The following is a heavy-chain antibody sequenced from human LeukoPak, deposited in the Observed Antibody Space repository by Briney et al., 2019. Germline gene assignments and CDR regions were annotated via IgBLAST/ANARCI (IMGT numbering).Heavy chain of an antibody. D-gene: IGHD3-10*01. Sequence: SETLSLTCAVYGGSFSGYYWGWIRQPPGKGLEWIGSIYYSGSTYYNPSLKSRVTISVDTSKNQFSLKLSSVTAADTAVYYCARGKRITMVRGVIIPDYWGQGTLVTVSS. V-gene: IGHV4-34*01. J-gene: IGHJ4*02. CDR3: ARGKRITMVRGVIIPDY. CDR1: GGSFSGYY. CDR2: IYYSGST.